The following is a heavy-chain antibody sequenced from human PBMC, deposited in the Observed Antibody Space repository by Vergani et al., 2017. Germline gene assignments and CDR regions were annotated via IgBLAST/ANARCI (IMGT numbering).Heavy chain of an antibody. J-gene: IGHJ6*03. D-gene: IGHD3-3*01. V-gene: IGHV2-26*01. Sequence: QVTLKESGPVLVKPTETLTLTCTVSGFSLSNARMGVSWIRQPPGKALEWLAHIFSNDEKSYSTSLKSRLTISKDTSKSQVVLTMTNMDPVDTATYYCARTVXTYYDFWSGYYMSYYYYYMDVWGKGTTVTVSS. CDR2: IFSNDEK. CDR3: ARTVXTYYDFWSGYYMSYYYYYMDV. CDR1: GFSLSNARMG.